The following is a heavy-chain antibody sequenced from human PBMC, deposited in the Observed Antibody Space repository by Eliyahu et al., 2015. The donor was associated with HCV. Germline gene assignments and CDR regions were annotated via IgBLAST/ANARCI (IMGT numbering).Heavy chain of an antibody. V-gene: IGHV1-2*02. CDR2: INPNSGAT. D-gene: IGHD3-3*01. CDR1: GYSFTGNY. CDR3: ARVYYDFWSGLGGLDP. Sequence: QVQLVQSGAEVKKPGASVKVSCKASGYSFTGNYMHWVRQAPGQGLEWMGWINPNSGATNYAQKFQGRVTMTRDTSISTAYMELSRLRSDDTAVYYCARVYYDFWSGLGGLDPWGQGTLVTVSS. J-gene: IGHJ5*02.